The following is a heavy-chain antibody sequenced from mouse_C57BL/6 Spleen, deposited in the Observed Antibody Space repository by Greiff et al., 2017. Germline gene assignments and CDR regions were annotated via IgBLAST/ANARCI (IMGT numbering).Heavy chain of an antibody. CDR1: GFTFSSYA. J-gene: IGHJ2*01. V-gene: IGHV5-9-1*02. Sequence: VQLKESGEGLVKPGGSLKLSCAASGFTFSSYAMSWVRQTPEKRLEWVAYISSGGDYIYYADTVKGRFTISRDNARNTLYLQMSSLKSEDTAMYYCTRDPVDSSGYDYFDYWGQGTTLTVSS. D-gene: IGHD3-2*02. CDR2: ISSGGDYI. CDR3: TRDPVDSSGYDYFDY.